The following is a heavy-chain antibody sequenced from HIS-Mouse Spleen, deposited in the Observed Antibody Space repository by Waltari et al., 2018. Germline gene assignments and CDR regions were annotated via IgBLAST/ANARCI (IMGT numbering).Heavy chain of an antibody. CDR2: ISSSSSTI. V-gene: IGHV3-48*01. J-gene: IGHJ5*02. Sequence: EVQLVESGGGLVQPGGSLRLSCSAAGFTFGRYSLNWVRQAQGKGLEWVSYISSSSSTIYYADSVKGRFTISRDNAKNSLYLQMNSLRAEDTAVYYCARDLGNWFDPWGQGTLVTVSS. CDR3: ARDLGNWFDP. CDR1: GFTFGRYS.